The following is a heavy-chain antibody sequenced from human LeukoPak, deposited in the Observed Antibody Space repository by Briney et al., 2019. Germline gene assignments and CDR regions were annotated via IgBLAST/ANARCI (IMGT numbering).Heavy chain of an antibody. V-gene: IGHV1-24*01. CDR3: AVRITRYGDYDY. Sequence: ASVKVSCKVSGYTLTELSMHWVRQAPGKGLEWMGGFDPEDGETIYAQKFQGRVTMTEDTSTDTAYMELSSLRSEDTAVYCCAVRITRYGDYDYWGQGTLVTVSS. D-gene: IGHD4-17*01. J-gene: IGHJ4*02. CDR1: GYTLTELS. CDR2: FDPEDGET.